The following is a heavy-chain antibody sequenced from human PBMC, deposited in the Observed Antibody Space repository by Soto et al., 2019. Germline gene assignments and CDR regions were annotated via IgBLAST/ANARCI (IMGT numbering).Heavy chain of an antibody. CDR3: ARMITMIVVGDDAFDI. V-gene: IGHV1-2*02. CDR1: GYTFTGYY. Sequence: QVQLVQSGAEVKKPGASVKVSCKASGYTFTGYYMHWVRQAPGQGLEWMGWINPNSGGTNYAQKFQGRVTMTRDTSISTAYMELSRLRSDDTAVYYCARMITMIVVGDDAFDIWGQGTMVTVSS. J-gene: IGHJ3*02. CDR2: INPNSGGT. D-gene: IGHD3-22*01.